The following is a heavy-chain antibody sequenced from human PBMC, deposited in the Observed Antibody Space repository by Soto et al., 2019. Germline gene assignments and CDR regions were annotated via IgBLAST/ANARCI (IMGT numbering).Heavy chain of an antibody. Sequence: GGSLRLSCVTSGFTFSSYGMHWVRQAPGKGLEWLAIIRYDGSNKYYGDSVKGRFTISRDDSNNTLYLEMNNLRAEDTAVYYCARDRTFYGSGSKGMDFWGQGTTVTVSS. CDR2: IRYDGSNK. J-gene: IGHJ6*02. V-gene: IGHV3-30*02. D-gene: IGHD3-10*01. CDR1: GFTFSSYG. CDR3: ARDRTFYGSGSKGMDF.